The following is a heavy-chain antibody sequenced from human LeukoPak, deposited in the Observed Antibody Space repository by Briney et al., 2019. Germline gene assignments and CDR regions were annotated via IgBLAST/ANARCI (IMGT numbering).Heavy chain of an antibody. V-gene: IGHV1-2*02. Sequence: ASVKVSCKASGYTFTGYYMHWVRQAPGQGLEWMGWINPNSGGTNYAQKLQDRVTMTTDTSTTTAYMELRSLRSDDTAVFYCARTPFYDILAGPPLRFDYWGQGTVVTVSS. CDR3: ARTPFYDILAGPPLRFDY. D-gene: IGHD3-9*01. CDR1: GYTFTGYY. J-gene: IGHJ4*02. CDR2: INPNSGGT.